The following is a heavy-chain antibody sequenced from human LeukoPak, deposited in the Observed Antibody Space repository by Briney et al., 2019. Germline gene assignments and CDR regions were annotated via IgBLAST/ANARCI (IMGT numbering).Heavy chain of an antibody. Sequence: SETLSLTCAVYGGSFSGYYWSWIRQPLGKGLEWIGEINHSGSTNYNPSLKSRVTISVDTSKNQFSLKLSSVTAADTAVYYCARRTRSGYYDTVYWGQGTLVTVSS. D-gene: IGHD3-22*01. V-gene: IGHV4-34*01. J-gene: IGHJ4*02. CDR1: GGSFSGYY. CDR3: ARRTRSGYYDTVY. CDR2: INHSGST.